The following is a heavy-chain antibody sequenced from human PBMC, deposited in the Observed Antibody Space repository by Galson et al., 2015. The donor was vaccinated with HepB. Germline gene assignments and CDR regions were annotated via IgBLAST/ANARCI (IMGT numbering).Heavy chain of an antibody. CDR3: ARDNGYSNGHGFDI. CDR1: GFTFSTYG. V-gene: IGHV3-33*01. Sequence: SLRLSCAVSGFTFSTYGMHWVRQAPGKGLEWVALTWHDGSNKYYAESVKDRFTISRDNSKNTLYLQMNSLRAEDTAVYYCARDNGYSNGHGFDIWGQGTMVAVSS. J-gene: IGHJ3*02. D-gene: IGHD5-18*01. CDR2: TWHDGSNK.